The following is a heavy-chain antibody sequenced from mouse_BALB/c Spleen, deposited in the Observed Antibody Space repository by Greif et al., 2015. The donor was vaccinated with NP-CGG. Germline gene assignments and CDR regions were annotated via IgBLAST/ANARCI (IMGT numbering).Heavy chain of an antibody. CDR1: GYTFTSYY. V-gene: IGHV1S81*02. CDR3: TRAGYYAMDY. J-gene: IGHJ4*01. Sequence: QVQLQQSGAELVKPGASVKLSCKASGYTFTSYYMYWVKQRPGQGLEWIGGINPSNGGTNFNEKFKSKATLTVDKSSSTAYMQLSSLTSEDSAVYYRTRAGYYAMDYWGQGTSVTVSS. CDR2: INPSNGGT.